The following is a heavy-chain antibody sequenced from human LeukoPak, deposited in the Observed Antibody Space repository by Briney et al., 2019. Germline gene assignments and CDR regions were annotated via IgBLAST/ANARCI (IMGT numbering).Heavy chain of an antibody. D-gene: IGHD3-22*01. Sequence: GRSLRLSCATSGFIFDDYAMHWVRHAPGKGLEWVSGISWNSGSIVYADSVKGRFTISRDNAKNSLYLQMNSLRAEDTALYYCAKDMSYDSSGYHDYWGQGTLVTVSS. CDR1: GFIFDDYA. CDR3: AKDMSYDSSGYHDY. V-gene: IGHV3-9*01. CDR2: ISWNSGSI. J-gene: IGHJ4*02.